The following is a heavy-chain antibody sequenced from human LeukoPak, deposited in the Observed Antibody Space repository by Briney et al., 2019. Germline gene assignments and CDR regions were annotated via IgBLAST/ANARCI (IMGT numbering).Heavy chain of an antibody. J-gene: IGHJ3*02. CDR3: ARGGPVTRDAFDI. Sequence: GGSLRLSCAASGFTFSSYDMHWVRHATGKGLEWVSAIGTAGDTYYPGSVKGRFTISRENAKNSLYLQMNSLRAGDTAVYYCARGGPVTRDAFDIWGQGTMVTVSS. CDR2: IGTAGDT. D-gene: IGHD4-17*01. CDR1: GFTFSSYD. V-gene: IGHV3-13*01.